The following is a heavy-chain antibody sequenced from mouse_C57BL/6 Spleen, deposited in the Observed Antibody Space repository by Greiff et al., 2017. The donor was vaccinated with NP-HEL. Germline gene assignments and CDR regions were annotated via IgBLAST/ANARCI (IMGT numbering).Heavy chain of an antibody. J-gene: IGHJ3*01. V-gene: IGHV5-9*01. Sequence: DVRLVESGGGLVKPGGSLKLSCAASGFTFSSYTMSWVRQTPEKRLEWVATISGGGGNTYYPDSVKGRFTISRDNAKNTLYLQMSSLRSEDTALYYCARPYYSNLAWFAYWGQGTLVTVSA. CDR2: ISGGGGNT. D-gene: IGHD2-5*01. CDR1: GFTFSSYT. CDR3: ARPYYSNLAWFAY.